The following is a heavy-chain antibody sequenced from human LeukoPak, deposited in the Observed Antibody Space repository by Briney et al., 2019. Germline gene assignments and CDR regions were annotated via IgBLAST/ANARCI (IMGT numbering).Heavy chain of an antibody. V-gene: IGHV4-39*01. Sequence: SETLSLTCTVSGGSISTSSTTTYYWGWIRQAPGKGLERIGGVFYRGTTYYSPSLMGRVTIFVDRSRNQFSLKLTSVTAADTSVYYCARLKWFGGYGMDVWGHGTTVTVSS. J-gene: IGHJ6*02. CDR1: GGSISTSSTTTYY. CDR3: ARLKWFGGYGMDV. D-gene: IGHD3-10*01. CDR2: VFYRGTT.